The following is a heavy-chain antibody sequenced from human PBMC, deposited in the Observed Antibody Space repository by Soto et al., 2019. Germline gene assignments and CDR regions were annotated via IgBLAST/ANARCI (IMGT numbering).Heavy chain of an antibody. D-gene: IGHD2-2*01. CDR1: GGTFSSYT. J-gene: IGHJ4*02. CDR3: ARADCSSTSRCYDY. V-gene: IGHV1-69*02. CDR2: IIPILGIA. Sequence: QVQLVQSGAEVKKPGSSVKVSCKASGGTFSSYTISWVRQAPGQGLEWMGRIIPILGIANYAQKFQGRVTITAYKSTSPAYMELSSLRSEDTAVYYCARADCSSTSRCYDYWGQGTLVTVSS.